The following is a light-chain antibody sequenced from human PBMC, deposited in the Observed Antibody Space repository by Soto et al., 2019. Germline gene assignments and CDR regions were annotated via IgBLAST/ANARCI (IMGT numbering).Light chain of an antibody. J-gene: IGKJ3*01. CDR3: QQYNSYPFT. CDR2: KAS. V-gene: IGKV1-5*03. CDR1: QSISSW. Sequence: DIQMTQSPSTLSASVGDRVTITCRASQSISSWLAWYQQKPGKAPKLLIYKASSLESGVPSRFSGSGSRTEFTLTISSLQPDDFATYYCQQYNSYPFTFGPGTKVDIK.